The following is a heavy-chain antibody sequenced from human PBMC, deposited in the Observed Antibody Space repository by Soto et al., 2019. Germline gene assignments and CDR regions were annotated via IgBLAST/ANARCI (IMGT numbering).Heavy chain of an antibody. D-gene: IGHD4-17*01. CDR3: ARDQGDHYGDYPYWYSAP. J-gene: IGHJ2*01. V-gene: IGHV4-59*01. CDR2: IYYSGST. Sequence: QVQLQESGPGLVKPSETLSLTCTVSGGSISSYYWSWIRQPPGKGLEWIGYIYYSGSTNYNPSLMRRVTTAVDTSKNQFSIKLSSLTAAYTAVYYCARDQGDHYGDYPYWYSAPWGRGTLVTVSS. CDR1: GGSISSYY.